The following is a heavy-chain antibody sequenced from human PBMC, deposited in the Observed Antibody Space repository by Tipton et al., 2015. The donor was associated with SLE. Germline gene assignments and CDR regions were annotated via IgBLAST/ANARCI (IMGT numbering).Heavy chain of an antibody. Sequence: LRLSCAVYGGSFSGYYWSWIRQPPGKGLEWIGEINHSGSTNYNPSLKSRVTISVDTSKNQFSLKLSSVTAADTAVYYCAIRRGLYCSSTSCPVGFDPWGQGTLVTVPS. CDR3: AIRRGLYCSSTSCPVGFDP. CDR2: INHSGST. V-gene: IGHV4-34*01. J-gene: IGHJ5*02. D-gene: IGHD2-2*01. CDR1: GGSFSGYY.